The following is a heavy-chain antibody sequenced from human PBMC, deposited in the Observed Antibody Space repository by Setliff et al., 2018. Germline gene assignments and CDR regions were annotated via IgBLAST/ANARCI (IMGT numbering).Heavy chain of an antibody. D-gene: IGHD3-3*01. V-gene: IGHV4-61*09. CDR2: THTSGRT. Sequence: PSETLSLTCTVSGGAISSGDYYWTWIRQPAGKGLVWIGHTHTSGRTNYNPSLKSRVTISVDTSKNQFSLNLSSVTAEDTAVYYCARRVAIFGVVLLNWFDPWGQGTLVTVSS. J-gene: IGHJ5*02. CDR1: GGAISSGDYY. CDR3: ARRVAIFGVVLLNWFDP.